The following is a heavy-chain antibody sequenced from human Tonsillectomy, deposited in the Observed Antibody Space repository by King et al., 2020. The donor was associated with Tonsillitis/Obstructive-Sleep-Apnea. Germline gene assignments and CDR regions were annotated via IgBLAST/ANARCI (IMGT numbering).Heavy chain of an antibody. CDR1: GFTFSSYW. D-gene: IGHD2-15*01. V-gene: IGHV3-74*01. J-gene: IGHJ4*02. CDR2: INSDGSST. CDR3: ARGPMGYCSGVTCYFPDYFDN. Sequence: DVQLVESGGGLVQPGGSLRLSCAASGFTFSSYWMHWVRHAPGKGLVWVSRINSDGSSTSYADSVKGRVTISRDNAKNTLYLQMNSLRAEDTAVYYCARGPMGYCSGVTCYFPDYFDNWGQGTLVTVSS.